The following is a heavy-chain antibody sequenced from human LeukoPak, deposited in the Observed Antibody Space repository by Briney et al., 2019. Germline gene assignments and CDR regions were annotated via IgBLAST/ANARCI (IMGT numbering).Heavy chain of an antibody. V-gene: IGHV3-21*01. J-gene: IGHJ6*03. CDR2: ISSSSGYI. Sequence: PGGSLRLSCAASGFTFSSYSMNWVRQAPGKGLEWVSSISSSSGYIYYADSVKGRFTISRDNAKNSLYLQMNSLRAEDTAVYYCAKEGCSGGSCYGYYYYMDVWGKGTTVTISS. D-gene: IGHD2-15*01. CDR1: GFTFSSYS. CDR3: AKEGCSGGSCYGYYYYMDV.